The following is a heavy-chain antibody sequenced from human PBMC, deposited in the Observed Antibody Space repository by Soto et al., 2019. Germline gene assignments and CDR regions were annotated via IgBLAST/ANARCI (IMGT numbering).Heavy chain of an antibody. CDR2: IYYSGST. CDR1: GGSISSYY. CDR3: EDPDYGDAREDV. V-gene: IGHV4-59*01. D-gene: IGHD4-17*01. J-gene: IGHJ6*02. Sequence: QVQLQESGPGLVKPSETLSLTCTVSGGSISSYYWSWVRQPPGKGLEWIGYIYYSGSTNYNPSLMLQVTISVDTSKNHFSLKLISVTGADTAVYYCEDPDYGDAREDVWGQGSTVAVSS.